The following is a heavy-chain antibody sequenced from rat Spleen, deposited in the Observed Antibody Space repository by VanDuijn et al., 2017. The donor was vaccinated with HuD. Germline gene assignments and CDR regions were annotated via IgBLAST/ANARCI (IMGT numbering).Heavy chain of an antibody. J-gene: IGHJ2*01. V-gene: IGHV5-27*01. D-gene: IGHD4-1*01. CDR1: GFTFSNSY. Sequence: EVQLVESGGGLVQPGRSLKLSCAASGFTFSNSYMAWVRQAPTKGLEWVAYISTGGGSTYYRDSVKGRFTISRDNAKSTLYLQMDSLRSEDTATYYCTRETGYNSYFDYWGQGVMVTVSS. CDR3: TRETGYNSYFDY. CDR2: ISTGGGST.